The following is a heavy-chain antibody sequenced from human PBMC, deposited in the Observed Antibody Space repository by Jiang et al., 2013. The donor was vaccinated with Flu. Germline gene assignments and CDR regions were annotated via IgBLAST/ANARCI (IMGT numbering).Heavy chain of an antibody. Sequence: QSGSELKKPGASVKVSCKTSGFTFSTYDINWVRQAPGQGLEWMGWINTNTGNPTYVQGFTGRFVFTLDTSVSTAYLQISSLKAEDTAVYYCARGNGNDGSGSSDYWGQGTLVTVSS. V-gene: IGHV7-4-1*02. CDR3: ARGNGNDGSGSSDY. CDR1: GFTFSTYD. CDR2: INTNTGNP. D-gene: IGHD3-10*01. J-gene: IGHJ4*02.